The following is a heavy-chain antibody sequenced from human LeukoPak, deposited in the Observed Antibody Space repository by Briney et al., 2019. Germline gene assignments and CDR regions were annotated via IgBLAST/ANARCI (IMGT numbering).Heavy chain of an antibody. V-gene: IGHV3-30*18. Sequence: GGSLRLSCAASAFTFSNYWMSWVRQAPGKGLEWVAVVSSDGGTTYYADSVKGRFTISRDNSKNTLYLQMNSLRGEDTAIYYCTKESATGSRYSFDYWGQGTLVTVSS. J-gene: IGHJ4*02. CDR2: VSSDGGTT. CDR1: AFTFSNYW. D-gene: IGHD2-15*01. CDR3: TKESATGSRYSFDY.